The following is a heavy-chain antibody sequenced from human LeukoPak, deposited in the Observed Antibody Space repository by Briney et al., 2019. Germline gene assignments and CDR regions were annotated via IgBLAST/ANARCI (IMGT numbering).Heavy chain of an antibody. CDR3: ARRLTQYDCFDP. CDR1: GDSLSRNSVT. J-gene: IGHJ5*02. D-gene: IGHD2-2*01. CDR2: TYYRSTWYN. V-gene: IGHV6-1*01. Sequence: SQTLSLTCALYGDSLSRNSVTWNWLRQSPSRGLEWLGRTYYRSTWYNDYAVSVRGRITVNPDTSKNQFSLPLNSVTPEDTAVYYCARRLTQYDCFDPWGQGILVTVSS.